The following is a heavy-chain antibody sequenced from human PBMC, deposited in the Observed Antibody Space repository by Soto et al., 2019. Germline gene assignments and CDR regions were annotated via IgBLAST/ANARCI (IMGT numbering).Heavy chain of an antibody. D-gene: IGHD3-3*01. CDR3: ARDYYDFWSGTIDY. V-gene: IGHV3-66*01. CDR2: IYSGGST. CDR1: GCTGSSSY. J-gene: IGHJ4*02. Sequence: GGSLRLSWAASGCTGSSSYMNWVRQAPGKGLEWVSVIYSGGSTYYADSAKGRFTISRDNAKNTLYLQMNSLRAEDTAVYYCARDYYDFWSGTIDYWGQGTLVTVSS.